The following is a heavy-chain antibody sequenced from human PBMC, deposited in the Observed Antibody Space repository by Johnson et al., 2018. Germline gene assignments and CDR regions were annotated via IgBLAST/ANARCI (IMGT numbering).Heavy chain of an antibody. CDR2: ISSSSSYI. V-gene: IGHV3-21*01. D-gene: IGHD6-6*01. CDR3: AGDSKAARTYYYYYGMDV. Sequence: EVQLLESGGGLVKPGGSLRLSCAASGFTFSSYSMNWVRQAPGKGLEWVSSISSSSSYIYYADSVKGRFTISRDNAKNSLYLQMNSRRAEDTAGYYCAGDSKAARTYYYYYGMDVWGQGTTVTVSS. CDR1: GFTFSSYS. J-gene: IGHJ6*02.